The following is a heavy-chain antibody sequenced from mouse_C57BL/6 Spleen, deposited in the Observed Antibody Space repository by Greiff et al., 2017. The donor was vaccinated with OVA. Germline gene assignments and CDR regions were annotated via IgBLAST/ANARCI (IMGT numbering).Heavy chain of an antibody. V-gene: IGHV1-54*01. D-gene: IGHD2-4*01. CDR2: INPGSGGT. J-gene: IGHJ2*01. CDR3: ARLLLLPDY. Sequence: VQLQQSGAELVRPGTSVKVSCKASGYAFTNYLIEWVKQRPGQGLEWIGVINPGSGGTNYNEKFKGKATLTADKSSSTAYMRLSSLTSEDSAVYFCARLLLLPDYWGQSTTLTVSS. CDR1: GYAFTNYL.